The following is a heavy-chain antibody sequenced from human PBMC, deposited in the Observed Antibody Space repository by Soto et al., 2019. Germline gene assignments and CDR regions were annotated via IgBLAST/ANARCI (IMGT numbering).Heavy chain of an antibody. Sequence: GGSLRLSCAASGFTFSSYGMHWVRQAPGKGLEWVAVIWYDGSNKYYADSVKGRFTISRDNSKNTLYLQMNSLRAEDTAVYYCARGDSSSWYEFGYYGMDVWGQGTTVTVSS. J-gene: IGHJ6*02. CDR2: IWYDGSNK. CDR3: ARGDSSSWYEFGYYGMDV. V-gene: IGHV3-33*01. D-gene: IGHD6-13*01. CDR1: GFTFSSYG.